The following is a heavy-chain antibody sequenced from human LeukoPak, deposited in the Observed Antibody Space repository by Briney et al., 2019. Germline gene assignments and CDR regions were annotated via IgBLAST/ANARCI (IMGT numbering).Heavy chain of an antibody. V-gene: IGHV4-39*07. D-gene: IGHD2-21*02. J-gene: IGHJ6*02. CDR3: ARDGGLGDYYYYYGMDV. CDR1: GGSISSGGYY. CDR2: IYYSGST. Sequence: SETPSLTCTVSGGSISSGGYYWGWIRQPPGKGLEWIGSIYYSGSTYYSPSLKSRVTISVDTSKNQFSLKLSSVTAADTAVYYCARDGGLGDYYYYYGMDVWGQGTTVTVSS.